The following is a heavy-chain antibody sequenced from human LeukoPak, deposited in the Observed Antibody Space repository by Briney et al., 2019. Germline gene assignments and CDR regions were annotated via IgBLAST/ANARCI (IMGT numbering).Heavy chain of an antibody. D-gene: IGHD4-17*01. J-gene: IGHJ5*02. V-gene: IGHV4-59*01. CDR3: ARAPYGDYFNWFDP. CDR2: IYYSGST. Sequence: PSETLSLTCTVSGGSISSYYWSWIRQPPGKGLEWIGYIYYSGSTNYNPSLKSRVTISVDTSKNQFSLKLSSVTAADTAVYYCARAPYGDYFNWFDPRGQGTLVTVSS. CDR1: GGSISSYY.